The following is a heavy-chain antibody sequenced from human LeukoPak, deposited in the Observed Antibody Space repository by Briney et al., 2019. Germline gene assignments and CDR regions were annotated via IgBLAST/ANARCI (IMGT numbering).Heavy chain of an antibody. J-gene: IGHJ3*02. D-gene: IGHD6-13*01. CDR1: GFTFSSYA. CDR2: IKQDGSEK. Sequence: GGSLRLSCAASGFTFSSYAMHWVRQAPGKGLEWVANIKQDGSEKYYVDSVKGRFTISRDNAKSSLYLQMNSLRAEDTAVYYCARDMIAAAGYDAFDIWGQGTMVTVSS. CDR3: ARDMIAAAGYDAFDI. V-gene: IGHV3-7*01.